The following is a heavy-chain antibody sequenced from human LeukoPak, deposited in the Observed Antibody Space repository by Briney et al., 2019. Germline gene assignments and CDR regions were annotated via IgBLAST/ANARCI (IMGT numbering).Heavy chain of an antibody. CDR3: ARAAPLGHSSSWYGYIFDY. D-gene: IGHD6-13*01. Sequence: PSETLSLTCTVSGGSISSSSYYWGWIRQPPGKGLEWIGSIYYSGSTYYNPSLKSRATISVDTSKNQFSLKLSSVTAADTAVYYCARAAPLGHSSSWYGYIFDYXXXGTLVTVSS. CDR1: GGSISSSSYY. V-gene: IGHV4-39*01. J-gene: IGHJ4*01. CDR2: IYYSGST.